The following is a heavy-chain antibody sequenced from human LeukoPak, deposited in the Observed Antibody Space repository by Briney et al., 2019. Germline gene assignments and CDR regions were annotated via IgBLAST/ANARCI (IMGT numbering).Heavy chain of an antibody. J-gene: IGHJ4*02. V-gene: IGHV4-34*01. CDR3: AINYYGSGSYYRGPGY. Sequence: SETLSLTCAVYGGSFSGYYWSWIRQPPGKGLEWIGEINHSGSTNYNPSLKSRVTISVDTSKNQFSLKLSSVTAADTAVYYCAINYYGSGSYYRGPGYWGQGTLVTVSS. CDR1: GGSFSGYY. CDR2: INHSGST. D-gene: IGHD3-10*01.